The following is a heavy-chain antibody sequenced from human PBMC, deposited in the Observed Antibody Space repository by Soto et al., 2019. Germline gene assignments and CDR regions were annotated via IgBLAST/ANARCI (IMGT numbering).Heavy chain of an antibody. CDR1: GFSLSGYA. D-gene: IGHD5-18*01. V-gene: IGHV3-23*01. CDR2: ISGNDAGT. J-gene: IGHJ4*02. CDR3: SGRGSGYNYVS. Sequence: PGGSLRLSCAASGFSLSGYAMSWVRQAPGKGLEWVSAISGNDAGTFYADSVRGRFTISRDSSKNALYLQLNSLRAEDTAVYFCSGRGSGYNYVSGGQGTLVTVSS.